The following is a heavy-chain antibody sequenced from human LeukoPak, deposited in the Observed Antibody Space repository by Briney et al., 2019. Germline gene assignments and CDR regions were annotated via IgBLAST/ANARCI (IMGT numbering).Heavy chain of an antibody. Sequence: GSLRLSCAASGFTFSDYYMSWIRQAPGKGLEWVSYISSSGTTIYYADSVKGRFTISRDNAKNSLYLQMNSLRAEDTAVYYCARDQASSGPKDAFDYWGQGTLVTVSS. CDR1: GFTFSDYY. J-gene: IGHJ4*02. D-gene: IGHD6-19*01. CDR2: ISSSGTTI. V-gene: IGHV3-11*04. CDR3: ARDQASSGPKDAFDY.